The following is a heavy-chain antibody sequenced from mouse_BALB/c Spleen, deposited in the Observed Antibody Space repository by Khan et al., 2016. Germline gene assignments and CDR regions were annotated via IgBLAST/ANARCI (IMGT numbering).Heavy chain of an antibody. J-gene: IGHJ2*01. Sequence: EVQLLETGGGLVQPGGSRGLSCEGSGFTFSGFWMSWVRQTPGKTLEWIGDINADGSAINYAPSIKDRFTIFRDNDKNTLYLQMSNVRSEDTGTYFCMRYGGYYFDYWGQGTTLTVSS. CDR2: INADGSAI. D-gene: IGHD1-1*02. CDR1: GFTFSGFW. CDR3: MRYGGYYFDY. V-gene: IGHV11-2*02.